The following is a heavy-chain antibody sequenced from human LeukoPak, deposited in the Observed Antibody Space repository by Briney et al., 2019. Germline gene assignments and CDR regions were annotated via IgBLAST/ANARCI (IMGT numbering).Heavy chain of an antibody. D-gene: IGHD1-26*01. CDR1: GFTFSSYA. V-gene: IGHV3-23*01. CDR2: ISGSGGST. Sequence: GGSLRLSCVASGFTFSSYAMSWVRQAPGKGLEWVSVISGSGGSTYYADSVKGRFTISRDNSKNTLYLQMNSLRAEDTAVYYCAKDHDGTAGEILFDYWGQGTLVTVSS. J-gene: IGHJ4*02. CDR3: AKDHDGTAGEILFDY.